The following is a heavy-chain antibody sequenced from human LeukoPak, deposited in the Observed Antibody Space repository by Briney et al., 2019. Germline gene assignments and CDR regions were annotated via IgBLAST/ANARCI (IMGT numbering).Heavy chain of an antibody. V-gene: IGHV3-30*02. J-gene: IGHJ4*02. Sequence: GGSLRLSCAASGFTFSSYGMHWVRQAPGKGLEWVAFIRYDGSNKYYADSVKGQFTISRDNSKNTLYLQMNSLRAEDTAVYYCAKDPSRIAAAGTFDYWGQGTLVTVSS. CDR2: IRYDGSNK. CDR1: GFTFSSYG. CDR3: AKDPSRIAAAGTFDY. D-gene: IGHD6-13*01.